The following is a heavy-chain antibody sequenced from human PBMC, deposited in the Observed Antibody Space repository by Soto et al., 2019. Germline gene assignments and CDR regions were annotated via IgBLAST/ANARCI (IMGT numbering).Heavy chain of an antibody. J-gene: IGHJ4*02. CDR3: ARIEYTRVWYPFDY. CDR1: GGSISSSSYY. D-gene: IGHD6-19*01. V-gene: IGHV4-39*01. CDR2: IYYSGST. Sequence: SETLSLTCTVSGGSISSSSYYWGWIRQPPGKGLEWIGSIYYSGSTYYNPSLKSRVTISVDTSKKQFSLKLNFVTAADTAVYYCARIEYTRVWYPFDYWGQGALVTVSS.